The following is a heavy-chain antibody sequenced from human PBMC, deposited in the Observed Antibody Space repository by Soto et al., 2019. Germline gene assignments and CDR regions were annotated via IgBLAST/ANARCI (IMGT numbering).Heavy chain of an antibody. D-gene: IGHD2-2*01. CDR3: AIIKSCSRTDCYLASFDH. CDR2: IFSNDDK. CDR1: GLSLSKGRLG. J-gene: IGHJ5*02. V-gene: IGHV2-26*01. Sequence: SGPTLVNPTETLTLTCTVSGLSLSKGRLGVSWIRQPPGKALEWLAHIFSNDDKSYSTSLKTRLTISKDTSRSQVVLTMTNMDPVGSATYYYAIIKSCSRTDCYLASFDHGGPGTLVTVSS.